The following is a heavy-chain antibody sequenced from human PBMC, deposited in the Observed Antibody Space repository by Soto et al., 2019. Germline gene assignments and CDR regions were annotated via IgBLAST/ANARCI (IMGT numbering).Heavy chain of an antibody. CDR3: ARGPGLIPQKYSSSWYYFDY. CDR1: GFTFSSYW. D-gene: IGHD6-13*01. V-gene: IGHV3-7*01. CDR2: IKQDGSEK. J-gene: IGHJ4*02. Sequence: GGSLRLSCAASGFTFSSYWMSWVRQAPGKGLEWVANIKQDGSEKYYVDSVKGRFTISRDNAKNSLYLQMNSLRAEDTAVYYCARGPGLIPQKYSSSWYYFDYWGQGTLVTVSS.